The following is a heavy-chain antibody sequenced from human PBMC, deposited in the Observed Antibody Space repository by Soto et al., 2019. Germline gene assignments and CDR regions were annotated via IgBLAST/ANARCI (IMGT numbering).Heavy chain of an antibody. CDR3: ARDGPSGIDNWFDP. D-gene: IGHD2-15*01. J-gene: IGHJ5*02. CDR2: INHSGST. V-gene: IGHV4-34*01. Sequence: PSETLSLTCAVYGGSFSGYYWSWIRQPPGKGLEWIGEINHSGSTNYNPSLKSRVTISVDTSKNQFSLRLSSVTAADTAVYYCARDGPSGIDNWFDPWGQGTLVTVSS. CDR1: GGSFSGYY.